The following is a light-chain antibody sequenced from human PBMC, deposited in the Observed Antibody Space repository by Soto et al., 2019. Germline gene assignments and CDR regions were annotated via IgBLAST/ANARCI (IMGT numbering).Light chain of an antibody. Sequence: DIQMTQSPSTLSASVGDRVTITCRASQSISTWLAWYQQKPGKAPKLLIYKASNLESGVPSRFSGSGSGTEFTLTISSLQPDDFAAYYCQQYTSCWTFGQGTKVVIK. J-gene: IGKJ1*01. CDR3: QQYTSCWT. CDR2: KAS. V-gene: IGKV1-5*03. CDR1: QSISTW.